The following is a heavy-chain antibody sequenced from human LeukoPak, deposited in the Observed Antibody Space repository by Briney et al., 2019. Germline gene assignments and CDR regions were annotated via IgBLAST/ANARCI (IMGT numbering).Heavy chain of an antibody. V-gene: IGHV3-30*02. CDR1: GFTFSSYG. Sequence: PGGSLRLSCAASGFTFSSYGMHWVRQAPGKGLEWVAFIRYDGSNKYYADSVKGRFTISRDNSKNTLYLQMNSLRAEDTAVYYCAEDFVVLEWLLYDYWGQGTLVTVSS. D-gene: IGHD3-3*01. CDR3: AEDFVVLEWLLYDY. CDR2: IRYDGSNK. J-gene: IGHJ4*02.